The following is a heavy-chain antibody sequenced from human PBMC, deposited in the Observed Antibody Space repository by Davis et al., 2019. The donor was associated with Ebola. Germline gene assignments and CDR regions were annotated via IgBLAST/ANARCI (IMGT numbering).Heavy chain of an antibody. CDR3: VKDRFTVVVVHGGFDY. D-gene: IGHD2-15*01. J-gene: IGHJ4*02. CDR2: ISTNGETT. CDR1: GFTFSSYA. Sequence: ESLKISCSAPGFTFSSYAMHWVRQAPGKGLESVARISTNGETTYYADSVKGRFTISRDNSKDTLYLQMRNLRIDDTAVYYSVKDRFTVVVVHGGFDYWGQGTLVTVSS. V-gene: IGHV3-64D*06.